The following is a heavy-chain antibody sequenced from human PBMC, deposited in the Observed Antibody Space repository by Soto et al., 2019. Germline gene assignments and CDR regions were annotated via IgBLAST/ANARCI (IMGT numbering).Heavy chain of an antibody. Sequence: QVQLVQSGAEVKKPGSSVKVSCKASGGTFSSYAISWVRQAPGQGLEWMGGIIPIFGTANYAQKFQGRVTITADESTSTAYMELSSLRSEDTAVYNCARVPAIAAAGKYYFDYWGQGTLVTVSS. CDR1: GGTFSSYA. V-gene: IGHV1-69*01. D-gene: IGHD6-13*01. CDR3: ARVPAIAAAGKYYFDY. CDR2: IIPIFGTA. J-gene: IGHJ4*02.